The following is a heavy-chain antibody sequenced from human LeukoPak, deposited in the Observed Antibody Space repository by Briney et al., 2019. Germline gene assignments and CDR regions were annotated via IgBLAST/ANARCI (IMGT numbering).Heavy chain of an antibody. J-gene: IGHJ4*02. V-gene: IGHV3-66*01. CDR2: TYSGGST. D-gene: IGHD3-3*01. Sequence: GGSLRLSCAASGFSVTTSYMSWVRQAPGKGLEWVSVTYSGGSTSHADSVKGRFTVSRDDSKNMVYLQMNSMRHDDTAVYYCARTYYDYRVGTNYFDYWGQGTLVTVSS. CDR3: ARTYYDYRVGTNYFDY. CDR1: GFSVTTSY.